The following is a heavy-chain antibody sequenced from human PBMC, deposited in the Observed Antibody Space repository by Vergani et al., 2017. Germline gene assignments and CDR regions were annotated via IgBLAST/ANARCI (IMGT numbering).Heavy chain of an antibody. CDR3: AGRGPDTGGGAFDF. V-gene: IGHV1-69*04. J-gene: IGHJ3*01. CDR2: IIPILGIE. D-gene: IGHD1-14*01. Sequence: QVQLVQSGAEVKKPGSSVKVSCKASGGTFSSYAISWVRQAPGQGLEWMGRIIPILGIENYAQTFQGRVTITADKSTSTAYMELSSLRSEDTAGYYCAGRGPDTGGGAFDFWGQGTMVTVSS. CDR1: GGTFSSYA.